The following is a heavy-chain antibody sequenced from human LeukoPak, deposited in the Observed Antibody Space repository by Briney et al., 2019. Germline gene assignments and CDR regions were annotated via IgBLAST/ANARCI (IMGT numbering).Heavy chain of an antibody. D-gene: IGHD6-19*01. V-gene: IGHV5-10-1*01. Sequence: GESLKISCKGFGYSFANYWITWVRQMPGKGLEWMGRIDPRDSYSNYSPSFQGHVTISIDKSINTVYPHWNTLKPSDTAMYYCARLGEEWLVHNWFDPWGQGTLVTVSS. CDR3: ARLGEEWLVHNWFDP. CDR1: GYSFANYW. CDR2: IDPRDSYS. J-gene: IGHJ5*02.